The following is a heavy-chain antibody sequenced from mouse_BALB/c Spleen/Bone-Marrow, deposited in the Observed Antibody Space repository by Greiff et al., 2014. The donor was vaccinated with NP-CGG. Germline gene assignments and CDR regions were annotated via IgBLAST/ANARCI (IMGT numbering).Heavy chain of an antibody. CDR1: GYTFTDYA. J-gene: IGHJ2*01. V-gene: IGHV1-67*01. D-gene: IGHD1-1*01. CDR2: ISTYSGNT. CDR3: ARGATVVATNFDY. Sequence: VQLQQSGPELVRPGVSVKISCKGSGYTFTDYAMHWVKQSHAKSLEWIGVISTYSGNTNYDQKFKGKATMTVDKSSSTAYMELARLTSEDYAIYYCARGATVVATNFDYWGQGTTLTVSS.